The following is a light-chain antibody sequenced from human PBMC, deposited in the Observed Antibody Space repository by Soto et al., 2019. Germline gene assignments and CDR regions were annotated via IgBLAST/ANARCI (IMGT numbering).Light chain of an antibody. CDR2: GNS. Sequence: QSVLTQPPSVSGAPGQRVTISCTGITSNIGAGYDVNWYQQLPGTAPKLLIYGNSKRPSGVPDRFSGSKSGTSASLAITGLQAEDEADYYCQSYDSSLSGLVFGTGTKLTVL. CDR3: QSYDSSLSGLV. V-gene: IGLV1-40*01. J-gene: IGLJ1*01. CDR1: TSNIGAGYD.